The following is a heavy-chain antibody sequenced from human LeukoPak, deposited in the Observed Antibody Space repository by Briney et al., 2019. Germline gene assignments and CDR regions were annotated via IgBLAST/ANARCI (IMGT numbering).Heavy chain of an antibody. D-gene: IGHD2-2*01. CDR3: ARGYCSSTSCYDFDY. V-gene: IGHV3-21*01. CDR2: ISSSSSYI. CDR1: GFTFSSYS. J-gene: IGHJ4*02. Sequence: KPGGSLRLSCAASGFTFSSYSMNWVRQAPGKGLEWVPSISSSSSYIYYADSVKGRFTISRDNAKNSLYLQMNSLRAEDTAVYYCARGYCSSTSCYDFDYWGQGTLVTVSS.